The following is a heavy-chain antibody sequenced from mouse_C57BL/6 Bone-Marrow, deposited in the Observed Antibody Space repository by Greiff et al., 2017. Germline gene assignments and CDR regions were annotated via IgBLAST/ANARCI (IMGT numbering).Heavy chain of an antibody. D-gene: IGHD1-1*01. CDR3: TREGSSYGDFDV. CDR1: GFTFSSYA. CDR2: ISSGGDYI. Sequence: EVKLMESGEGLVKPGGSLKLSCAASGFTFSSYAMSWVRQTPEKRLEWVAYISSGGDYIYYADTVKGRFTISRDNARNTLYLQMSSLKSEDTAMYDCTREGSSYGDFDVWGTGTTVTVSS. V-gene: IGHV5-9-1*02. J-gene: IGHJ1*03.